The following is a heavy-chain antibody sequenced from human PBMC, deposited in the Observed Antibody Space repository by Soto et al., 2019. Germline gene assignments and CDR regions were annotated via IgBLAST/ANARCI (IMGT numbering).Heavy chain of an antibody. CDR2: ISWDGLAQ. D-gene: IGHD1-1*01. J-gene: IGHJ4*02. CDR1: GFTFGRYG. CDR3: AKETIQVGGPNYFDY. V-gene: IGHV3-30*18. Sequence: PGGSLRLSCEASGFTFGRYGMHWVRQAPGMGLEWVAVISWDGLAQYYGDSVRGRFTISRDNSQSTLYLQMNSLTTEDTAIYYCAKETIQVGGPNYFDYWGQGVLVTVSS.